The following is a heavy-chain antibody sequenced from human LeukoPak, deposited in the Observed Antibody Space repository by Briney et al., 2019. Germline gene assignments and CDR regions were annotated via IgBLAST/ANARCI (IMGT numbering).Heavy chain of an antibody. D-gene: IGHD2-2*01. V-gene: IGHV3-30*18. Sequence: PGGSLRLSCAASGFTFSSYGMHWVRQAPGKGLEWVAVISYDGSNKYYGDSVKGRFTISRDNSKNTLYLQMNSLRSEDRAVYYCAKFAVPAATLLYYYGMDVGGKGTPFTVSS. CDR3: AKFAVPAATLLYYYGMDV. CDR2: ISYDGSNK. CDR1: GFTFSSYG. J-gene: IGHJ6*04.